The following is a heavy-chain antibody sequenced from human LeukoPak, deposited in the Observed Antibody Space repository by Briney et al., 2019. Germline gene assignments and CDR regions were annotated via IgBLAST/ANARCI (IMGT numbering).Heavy chain of an antibody. CDR2: IYYSGST. D-gene: IGHD3-9*01. CDR3: ARTNSENYDILTGYSNRFDP. CDR1: GGSISSYY. V-gene: IGHV4-59*01. Sequence: SETLSLTCTVSGGSISSYYWSWIRQPPGKGLEWIGYIYYSGSTNYNPSLKSRVTISVDTSKNQFSLKLSSVTAADTVVYYCARTNSENYDILTGYSNRFDPWGQGTLVTVSS. J-gene: IGHJ5*02.